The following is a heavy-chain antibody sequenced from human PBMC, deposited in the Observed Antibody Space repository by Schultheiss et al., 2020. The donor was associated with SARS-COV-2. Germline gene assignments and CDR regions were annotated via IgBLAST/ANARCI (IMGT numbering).Heavy chain of an antibody. CDR2: IYHSGST. CDR3: ARLRGTRFDY. Sequence: SETLSLTCTVSGGSISSYYWSWIRQPPGKGLEWIGSIYHSGSTHYNPSLKSRVTISLDASKNQFSLKLSSVTAADTAVYYCARLRGTRFDYWGQGTLVTVSS. V-gene: IGHV4-59*12. CDR1: GGSISSYY. J-gene: IGHJ4*02. D-gene: IGHD1-14*01.